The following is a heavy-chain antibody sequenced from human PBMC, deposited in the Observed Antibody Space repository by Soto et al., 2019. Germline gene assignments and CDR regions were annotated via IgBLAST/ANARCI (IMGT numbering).Heavy chain of an antibody. J-gene: IGHJ3*01. CDR2: IFHGGNT. CDR3: ARERWYDAFDV. Sequence: SETLSLTCAVSGFFISSGNYWGWTRKPPGKGLEWIGSIFHGGNTYYNPSLKSRVTISVDMSKNQFSLKLNSVTAADTAVYYCARERWYDAFDVWGQGTVVTVSS. D-gene: IGHD2-15*01. V-gene: IGHV4-38-2*02. CDR1: GFFISSGNY.